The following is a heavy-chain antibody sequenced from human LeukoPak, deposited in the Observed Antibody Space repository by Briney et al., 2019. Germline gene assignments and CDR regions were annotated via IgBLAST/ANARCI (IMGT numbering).Heavy chain of an antibody. CDR1: GFTFSSYA. D-gene: IGHD3-9*01. CDR2: ISGSGGST. J-gene: IGHJ4*02. Sequence: PGGSLRLSCAASGFTFSSYAMSWVRQAPGKGLEWVSAISGSGGSTYYADSVQGRFTISRDNSKNTLYLQMNSLRAEDTAVYYCAKFPYDILTGYYTYWGQGTLVTVSS. CDR3: AKFPYDILTGYYTY. V-gene: IGHV3-23*01.